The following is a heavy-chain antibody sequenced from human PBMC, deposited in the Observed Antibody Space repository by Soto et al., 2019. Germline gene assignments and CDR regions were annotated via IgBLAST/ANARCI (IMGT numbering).Heavy chain of an antibody. CDR3: VAQWLDPYYFDY. D-gene: IGHD6-19*01. CDR1: GGSISSGGYY. J-gene: IGHJ4*02. Sequence: SETLSLTGTVSGGSISSGGYYWSWIRQHPGKGLEWIGYIYYSGSTYYNPSLKSRVTISVDTSKNQFSLKLSSVTAADTAVYYCVAQWLDPYYFDYWGQGTLVTVSS. V-gene: IGHV4-31*03. CDR2: IYYSGST.